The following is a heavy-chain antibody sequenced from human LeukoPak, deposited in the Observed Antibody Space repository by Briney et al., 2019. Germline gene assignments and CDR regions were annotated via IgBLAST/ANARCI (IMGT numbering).Heavy chain of an antibody. CDR1: GGSISSYY. CDR2: IYYSGST. D-gene: IGHD6-19*01. J-gene: IGHJ4*02. V-gene: IGHV4-59*01. CDR3: ARADPAVAGFDY. Sequence: SETLSLTCTVSGGSISSYYWSWIRQPPGKGLEWIGYIYYSGSTNYSPSLKSRVTISVDTSKNQFSLKLSSVTAADTAVYYCARADPAVAGFDYWGQGTLVTVSS.